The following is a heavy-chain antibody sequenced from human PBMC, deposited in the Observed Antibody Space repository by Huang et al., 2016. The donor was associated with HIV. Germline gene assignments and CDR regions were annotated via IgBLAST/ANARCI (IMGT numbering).Heavy chain of an antibody. J-gene: IGHJ3*01. CDR1: GGSFNNFG. V-gene: IGHV1-69*13. D-gene: IGHD3-16*01. CDR2: ISPRFGTR. Sequence: QVQLVQSGAEVRKPGSSVKVSCRASGGSFNNFGINWVRQAPGQGIEWMGGISPRFGTRNDAQRFKDRVTITADETTGVVHLEVTSLRSDDTAVYFCAKRGGAWGSPYAFDLWGPGTMVTVSS. CDR3: AKRGGAWGSPYAFDL.